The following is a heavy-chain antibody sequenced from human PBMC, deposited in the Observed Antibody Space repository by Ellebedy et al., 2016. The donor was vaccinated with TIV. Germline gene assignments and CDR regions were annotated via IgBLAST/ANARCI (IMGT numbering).Heavy chain of an antibody. CDR1: GFTFSSYE. CDR2: ISSSGSTI. Sequence: GESLKISCAASGFTFSSYEMNWVRQAPGKGLEWVSYISSSGSTIYYADSVKDRFTISRDNAKNSLYLQMNSLRAEDTAVYYCARGQDVLDYGGLDFDYWGQGTLVTVSS. CDR3: ARGQDVLDYGGLDFDY. J-gene: IGHJ4*02. V-gene: IGHV3-48*03. D-gene: IGHD4-23*01.